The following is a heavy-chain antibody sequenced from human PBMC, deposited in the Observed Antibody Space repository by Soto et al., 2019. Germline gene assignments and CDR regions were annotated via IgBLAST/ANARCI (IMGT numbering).Heavy chain of an antibody. CDR3: ARVYRYTAMEMKTNNWFEP. V-gene: IGHV4-31*03. CDR1: GGSISSGGYY. J-gene: IGHJ5*02. Sequence: TLSLTCTVSGGSISSGGYYWSWIRQHPGKGLEWIVYIYYSGSTYYNPSLKSRVTISVDTSKNQFSLKLSSVTAADTAVYYCARVYRYTAMEMKTNNWFEPGGQGTLVPVSS. D-gene: IGHD5-18*01. CDR2: IYYSGST.